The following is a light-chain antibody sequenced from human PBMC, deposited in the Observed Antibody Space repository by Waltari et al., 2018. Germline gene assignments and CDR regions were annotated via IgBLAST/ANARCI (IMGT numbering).Light chain of an antibody. CDR2: EAS. V-gene: IGKV1-33*01. CDR1: QDIRDY. CDR3: QQYESLPLT. J-gene: IGKJ5*01. Sequence: DIQMTPSPSSLSTFVGDRVTITCQASQDIRDYLTWYQQKPGKAPELLIYEASTRVTGVPSRFSGSGSGTDFSFTISSLQPEDIATYFCQQYESLPLTFGQGTRLEIK.